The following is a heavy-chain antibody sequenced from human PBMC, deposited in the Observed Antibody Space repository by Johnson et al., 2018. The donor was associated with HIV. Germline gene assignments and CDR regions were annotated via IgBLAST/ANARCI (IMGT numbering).Heavy chain of an antibody. CDR2: ISSDGTDT. Sequence: VQLVESGGGLVQPGGSLILSCAASGFTFSRYWMHWVRQAPGKGLVWVSRISSDGTDTYYADSVKGRFTISRDNARNTMFVQIKSRRAEDTAVYYCARSGPNWAFDCWGQGTMVTVSS. D-gene: IGHD1-1*01. J-gene: IGHJ3*01. CDR1: GFTFSRYW. V-gene: IGHV3-74*01. CDR3: ARSGPNWAFDC.